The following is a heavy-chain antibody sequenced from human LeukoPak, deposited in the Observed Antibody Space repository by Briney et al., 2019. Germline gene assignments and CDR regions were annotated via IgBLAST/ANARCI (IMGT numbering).Heavy chain of an antibody. D-gene: IGHD3-22*01. CDR2: ITPNSGDT. V-gene: IGHV1-2*02. CDR1: GYSFTGYY. Sequence: ASVKVSCKTSGYSFTGYYMHWVRQAPGQGLEWMGWITPNSGDTNYAQKLQGRVTMTTDTSTSTAYMELRSLRSDDTAVYYCAREDYYDSSGYYNYWGQGTLVTVSS. CDR3: AREDYYDSSGYYNY. J-gene: IGHJ4*02.